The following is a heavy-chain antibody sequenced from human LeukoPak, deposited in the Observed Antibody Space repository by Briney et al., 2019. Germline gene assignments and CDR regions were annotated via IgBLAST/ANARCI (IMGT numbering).Heavy chain of an antibody. V-gene: IGHV1-2*02. CDR1: GYTLTGYY. J-gene: IGHJ4*02. CDR2: INPNSGRT. D-gene: IGHD3-3*01. Sequence: ASVKVSCKASGYTLTGYYMHWVRQAPRQGLEWMGWINPNSGRTNYAQKSQGRVTMTTDTSTSTAYMELRSLRSNDTAVYYCARGYDFWGDYWGQGTLVTVSS. CDR3: ARGYDFWGDY.